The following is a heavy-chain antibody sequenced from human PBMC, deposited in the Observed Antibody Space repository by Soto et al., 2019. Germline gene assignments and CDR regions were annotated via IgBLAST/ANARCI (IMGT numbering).Heavy chain of an antibody. CDR1: GFTFSSYA. D-gene: IGHD4-17*01. V-gene: IGHV3-30-3*01. Sequence: QVQLVESGGGVVQPGRSLRLSCAASGFTFSSYAMHWVRQAPGKGLEWVAVISYDGSNKYYADSVKGRFTISRDNSKNTLYLQMKSVRAEDTAVYYCARVRVTTYSTNWFDPRGQGTLVTVSS. J-gene: IGHJ5*02. CDR2: ISYDGSNK. CDR3: ARVRVTTYSTNWFDP.